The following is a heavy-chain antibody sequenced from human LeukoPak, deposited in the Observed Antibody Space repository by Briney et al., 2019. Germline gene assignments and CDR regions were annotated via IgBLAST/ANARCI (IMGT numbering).Heavy chain of an antibody. Sequence: GGSLRLSCAASGFTFSSYEMNRVRQAPGKGLEWVSYISSSGSTIYYADSVKGRFTISRDNAKNSLYLQMNSLRAEDTAVYYCARDRRYSYGHRYFDYWGQGTLVTVSS. D-gene: IGHD5-18*01. CDR3: ARDRRYSYGHRYFDY. J-gene: IGHJ4*02. V-gene: IGHV3-48*03. CDR2: ISSSGSTI. CDR1: GFTFSSYE.